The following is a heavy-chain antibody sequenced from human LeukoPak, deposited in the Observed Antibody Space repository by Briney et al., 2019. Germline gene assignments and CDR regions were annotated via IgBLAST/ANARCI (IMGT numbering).Heavy chain of an antibody. V-gene: IGHV3-7*01. Sequence: GGSLRLSCAASGFTFSSYAMSWVRQAPGKGLEWVANIKQDGSEKYYVDSVKGRFTISRDNAKNSLYLQMNSLRAEDTAVYYCARANYWDIVATTLYYYYYYYMDVWGKGTTVTVSS. CDR2: IKQDGSEK. J-gene: IGHJ6*03. CDR1: GFTFSSYA. CDR3: ARANYWDIVATTLYYYYYYYMDV. D-gene: IGHD5-12*01.